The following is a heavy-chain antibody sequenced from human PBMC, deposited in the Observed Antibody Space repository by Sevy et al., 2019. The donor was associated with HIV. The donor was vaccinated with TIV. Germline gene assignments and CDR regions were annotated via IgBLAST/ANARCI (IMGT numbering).Heavy chain of an antibody. CDR3: ARVVAYCSGGSCFAGYYYGMDV. D-gene: IGHD2-15*01. Sequence: GGSLRLSCAASGFTFSSYAMSWVRQAPGKGLEWVSTISSSSSYIYYADSVKGRFTISRDNAKDSLYLQMNTLRAEDTAVYYCARVVAYCSGGSCFAGYYYGMDVWGQGTTVTVSS. V-gene: IGHV3-21*01. J-gene: IGHJ6*02. CDR1: GFTFSSYA. CDR2: ISSSSSYI.